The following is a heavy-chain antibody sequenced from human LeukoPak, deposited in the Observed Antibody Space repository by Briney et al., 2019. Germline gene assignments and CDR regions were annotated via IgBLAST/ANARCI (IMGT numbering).Heavy chain of an antibody. CDR3: ARDLYSSSWYFGPYYYYGMDV. Sequence: GGSLRLSCAASGFTFSSYWMNWARQAPGKGLEWVSSISSSSSYIYYADSVKGRFTISRDNAKNSLYLQMNSLRAEDTAVYYCARDLYSSSWYFGPYYYYGMDVWGQGTTVTVSS. V-gene: IGHV3-21*01. J-gene: IGHJ6*02. D-gene: IGHD6-13*01. CDR1: GFTFSSYW. CDR2: ISSSSSYI.